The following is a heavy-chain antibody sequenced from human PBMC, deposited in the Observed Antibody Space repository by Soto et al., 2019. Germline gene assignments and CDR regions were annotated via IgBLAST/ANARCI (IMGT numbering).Heavy chain of an antibody. J-gene: IGHJ6*02. CDR2: INAGNGNT. CDR1: GYTFTRYA. V-gene: IGHV1-3*01. CDR3: ARDPKSAAARYYYYYGMDV. Sequence: GASVKVSCKASGYTFTRYAMHWVRQAPGQRLEWMGWINAGNGNTKYSQKFQGRVTITRDTSASTAYMELSSLRSEDTAVYYCARDPKSAAARYYYYYGMDVWGQGTTVTVSS. D-gene: IGHD6-13*01.